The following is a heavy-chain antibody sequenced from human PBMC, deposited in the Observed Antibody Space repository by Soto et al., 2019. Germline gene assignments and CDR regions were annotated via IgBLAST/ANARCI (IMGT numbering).Heavy chain of an antibody. CDR3: AREAAQYSSGYEPIVY. J-gene: IGHJ4*02. CDR1: GYTFTSYG. Sequence: QVQLVQSGAEVKKPGASVKVSCKASGYTFTSYGISWVRQAPGQGLEWMGWISAYNGNTNYAQKLQGRVTMTTDTSTSTAYMELRSLRSNDTAVYYCAREAAQYSSGYEPIVYWGQGTLVTVSS. D-gene: IGHD6-19*01. V-gene: IGHV1-18*04. CDR2: ISAYNGNT.